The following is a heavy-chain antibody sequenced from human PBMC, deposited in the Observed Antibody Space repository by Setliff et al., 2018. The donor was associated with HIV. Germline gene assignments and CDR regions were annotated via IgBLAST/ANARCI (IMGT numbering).Heavy chain of an antibody. J-gene: IGHJ4*02. CDR2: ISGRGDIT. V-gene: IGHV3-23*01. CDR3: ARGEPTILVVPAAFFDY. CDR1: GFSLRSYA. D-gene: IGHD2-2*01. Sequence: GRSLRLPCAASGFSLRSYAVSWVRQAPGKGLEWVTVISGRGDITYYRESVKGRFTVSRDNSNNTVYLQMNSLRAEDTAVYYCARGEPTILVVPAAFFDYWGQGTLVTVSS.